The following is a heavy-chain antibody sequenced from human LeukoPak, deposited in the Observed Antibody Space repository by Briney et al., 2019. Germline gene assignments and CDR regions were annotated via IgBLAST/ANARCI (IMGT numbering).Heavy chain of an antibody. J-gene: IGHJ5*02. CDR2: IGGSGYTT. D-gene: IGHD6-19*01. V-gene: IGHV3-23*01. CDR1: GFTFRDCG. Sequence: GGSLRLSCAASGFTFRDCGMSWVRRAPGKGLEWVSSIGGSGYTTYYADSVKGRFTISRDNSKATLLLHMSSLRVEDTAVYYCAKGDSAAWLESWVDHWGQGTLVTVSS. CDR3: AKGDSAAWLESWVDH.